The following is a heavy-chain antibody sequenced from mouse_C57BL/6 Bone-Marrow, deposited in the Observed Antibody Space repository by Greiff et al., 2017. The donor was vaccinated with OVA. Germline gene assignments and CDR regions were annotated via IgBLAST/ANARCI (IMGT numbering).Heavy chain of an antibody. CDR3: TTSIYYGNWYFDV. CDR2: IDPENGDT. CDR1: GFNIKDDY. V-gene: IGHV14-4*01. J-gene: IGHJ1*03. Sequence: EVKLVESGAELVRPGASVKLSCTASGFNIKDDYMHWVKQRPEQGLEWIGWIDPENGDTEYASKFQGKATITADTSSNTAYLQLSSLTSEDTAVYYCTTSIYYGNWYFDVWGTGTTVTVSS. D-gene: IGHD2-1*01.